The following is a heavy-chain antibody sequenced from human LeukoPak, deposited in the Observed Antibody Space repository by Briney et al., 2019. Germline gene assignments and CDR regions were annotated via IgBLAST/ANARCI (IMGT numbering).Heavy chain of an antibody. CDR1: GFTLSNYW. CDR2: IDTDGSST. J-gene: IGHJ4*02. CDR3: ALGLLSSDY. D-gene: IGHD1-26*01. V-gene: IGHV3-74*01. Sequence: GGSLRLSCVASGFTLSNYWMHWVRPAPGKGLVWVSRIDTDGSSTTYADSVKGRFTISRDNAKSTLYLQMNSLRVEDTAVYYCALGLLSSDYWGQGTLVTVSS.